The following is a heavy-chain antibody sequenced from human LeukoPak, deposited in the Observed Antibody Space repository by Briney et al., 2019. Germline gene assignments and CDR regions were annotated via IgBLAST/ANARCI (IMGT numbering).Heavy chain of an antibody. J-gene: IGHJ3*02. CDR2: INPNSGGT. CDR3: ARDNSSGWTRDAFDI. D-gene: IGHD6-25*01. Sequence: ASVKVSCKASGYTFTGYYMHWVRQAPGQGLEWMGWINPNSGGTNYAQKFQGRVTMTRDTSISTAYMELSRLRSDDTAVYYCARDNSSGWTRDAFDIWGQGTMVTVSS. CDR1: GYTFTGYY. V-gene: IGHV1-2*02.